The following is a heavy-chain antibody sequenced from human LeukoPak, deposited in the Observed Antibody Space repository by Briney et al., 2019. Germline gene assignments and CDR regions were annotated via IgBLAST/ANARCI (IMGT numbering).Heavy chain of an antibody. CDR3: ARDPNMVRGVRWAFDI. V-gene: IGHV4-4*07. D-gene: IGHD3-10*01. J-gene: IGHJ3*02. Sequence: SETLSLTCTVSGGSISSYYWSWIRQPAGKGLEWIGRIYTSGSTNYNPSLKSRVTVSVDTSKNQFSLKLSSVTAADTAVYYCARDPNMVRGVRWAFDIWGQGTMVTVSS. CDR1: GGSISSYY. CDR2: IYTSGST.